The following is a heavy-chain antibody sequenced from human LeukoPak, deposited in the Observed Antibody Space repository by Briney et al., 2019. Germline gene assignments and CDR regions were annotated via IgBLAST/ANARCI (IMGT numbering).Heavy chain of an antibody. Sequence: GSLRLSCTVSGFTVSTNYMNWVRQAPGQGLEWVSVIYIDGSTYYADSVQGRFTISRDDSKNTLYLQMNSLRAEDTAVYYCARTITMARVDIWGQGTLLTMSS. CDR2: IYIDGST. CDR3: ARTITMARVDI. J-gene: IGHJ3*02. D-gene: IGHD3-10*01. V-gene: IGHV3-53*01. CDR1: GFTVSTNY.